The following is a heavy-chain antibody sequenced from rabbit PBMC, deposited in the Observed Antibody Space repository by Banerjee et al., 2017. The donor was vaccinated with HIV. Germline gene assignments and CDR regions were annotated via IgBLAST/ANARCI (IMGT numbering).Heavy chain of an antibody. V-gene: IGHV1S45*01. J-gene: IGHJ4*01. D-gene: IGHD4-2*01. CDR1: GNDFSAYA. CDR2: IGATST. Sequence: QQQLEESGGGLVKPEGSLTLTCKASGNDFSAYAISWVRQAPGKGLEWIACIGATSTYYATWAKGRFTISKTSSTTVTLQMTSLTAADTATYFCARHAPYAGGAAAGNAVFNLWGPGTLVTVS. CDR3: ARHAPYAGGAAAGNAVFNL.